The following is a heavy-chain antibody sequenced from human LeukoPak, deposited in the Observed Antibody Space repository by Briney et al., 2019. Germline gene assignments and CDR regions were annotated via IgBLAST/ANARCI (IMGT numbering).Heavy chain of an antibody. CDR1: GFTFSSSW. J-gene: IGHJ4*02. CDR3: AKDTSYGSGWYHVDY. Sequence: GGSLRLSCAASGFTFSSSWMSWVRQAPGKGLEWVANIKQDGSEKYYVDSVKGRFAISRDNAKNSLYLQMNSLRAEDTALYYCAKDTSYGSGWYHVDYWGQGTLVTVSS. CDR2: IKQDGSEK. D-gene: IGHD6-19*01. V-gene: IGHV3-7*03.